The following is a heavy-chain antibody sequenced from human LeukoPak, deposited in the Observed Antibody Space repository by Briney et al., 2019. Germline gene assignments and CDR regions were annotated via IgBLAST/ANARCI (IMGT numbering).Heavy chain of an antibody. CDR1: GYTFTSYG. Sequence: ASVKVSCKASGYTFTSYGISWVRQAPGQGLEWMGWISAYNGNTNYAQKFQGRVTMTTDTSTSTAYMELRSLRSDDTAVYYCAREERLLWFGELYWVFDYWGQGTLVTVSS. J-gene: IGHJ4*02. CDR2: ISAYNGNT. CDR3: AREERLLWFGELYWVFDY. V-gene: IGHV1-18*01. D-gene: IGHD3-10*01.